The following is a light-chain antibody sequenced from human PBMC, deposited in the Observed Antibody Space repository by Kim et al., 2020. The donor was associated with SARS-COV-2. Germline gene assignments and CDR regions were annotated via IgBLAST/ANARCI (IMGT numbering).Light chain of an antibody. Sequence: SYELTQPPSVSVAPGETARITCGGNDIEIKSVHWYQQKPGQAPVVVIYYDTDRPSGIPERFSGSNSGNTATLTISRVEAGDEADYYCQVWDSSSNQVFGGGTQLTVL. CDR1: DIEIKS. CDR3: QVWDSSSNQV. CDR2: YDT. V-gene: IGLV3-21*04. J-gene: IGLJ3*02.